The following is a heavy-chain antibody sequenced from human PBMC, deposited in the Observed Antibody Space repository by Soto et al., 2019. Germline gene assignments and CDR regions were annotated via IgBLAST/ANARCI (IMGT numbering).Heavy chain of an antibody. CDR2: IVPIFGTA. Sequence: GASVKVSCKASGGTFSSYAISWVRQAPGQGLEWMGGIVPIFGTANYAQKFQGRVTITADESTSTAYMELSSLRSEDTAVYYCARGIAARPHYYYYGMDVWGQGTTVTVPS. CDR1: GGTFSSYA. J-gene: IGHJ6*02. V-gene: IGHV1-69*13. D-gene: IGHD6-6*01. CDR3: ARGIAARPHYYYYGMDV.